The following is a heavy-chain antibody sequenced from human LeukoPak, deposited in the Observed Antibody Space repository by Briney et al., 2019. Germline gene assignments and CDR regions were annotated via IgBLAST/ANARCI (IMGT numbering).Heavy chain of an antibody. V-gene: IGHV3-74*01. CDR1: GFTFSSYW. CDR2: INSDGSSK. J-gene: IGHJ3*02. D-gene: IGHD2-15*01. CDR3: ASYCSGGSCYWAPDAFDI. Sequence: PGGSLRLSCAASGFTFSSYWMHWVRHAPGKGLVWVSRINSDGSSKIYADSVKGRFTISRENANNTLYLQMNSLRAEDTAVYYCASYCSGGSCYWAPDAFDIWGQGTMVTVSS.